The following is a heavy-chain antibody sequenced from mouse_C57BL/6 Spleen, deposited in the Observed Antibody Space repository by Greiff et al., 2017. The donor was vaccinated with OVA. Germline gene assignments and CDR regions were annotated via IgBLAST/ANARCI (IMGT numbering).Heavy chain of an antibody. CDR1: GYAFSSYW. CDR3: ARGGYGSYWYFDV. J-gene: IGHJ1*03. CDR2: IYPGDGDT. D-gene: IGHD1-1*01. V-gene: IGHV1-80*01. Sequence: QVQLQQSGAELVKPGASVKISCKASGYAFSSYWMNWVKQRPGKGLEWIGQIYPGDGDTNYNGKFKGKATLTADKSSSTAYMQLSSLTSEDSAVYFGARGGYGSYWYFDVWGTGTTVTVSS.